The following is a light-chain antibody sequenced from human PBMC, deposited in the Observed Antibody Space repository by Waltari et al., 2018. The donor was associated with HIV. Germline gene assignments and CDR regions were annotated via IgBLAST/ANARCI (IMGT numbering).Light chain of an antibody. J-gene: IGLJ1*01. CDR3: SSYTSSSTTV. Sequence: QSALTQPASVSGSPGQSITIPCAGGNSDIVGYTYVSWYQQHPGKAPRLIIYEVSNRPSGISNRFSASKSDNTASLTISGLQAEDEAEYYCSSYTSSSTTVFGTGTKVTVL. CDR1: NSDIVGYTY. V-gene: IGLV2-14*01. CDR2: EVS.